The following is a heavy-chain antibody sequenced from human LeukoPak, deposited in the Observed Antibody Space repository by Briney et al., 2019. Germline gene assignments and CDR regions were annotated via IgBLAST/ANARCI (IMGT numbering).Heavy chain of an antibody. CDR2: IYYSGST. CDR3: ARGQQLDWAFDI. V-gene: IGHV4-59*01. Sequence: SETLSLTCAVYGGSFSGYYWSWIRQPPGKGLEWIGYIYYSGSTNYNPSLKSRVTISVDTSKNQFSLKLSSVTAADTAVYYCARGQQLDWAFDIWGQGTMVTVSS. J-gene: IGHJ3*02. D-gene: IGHD6-13*01. CDR1: GGSFSGYY.